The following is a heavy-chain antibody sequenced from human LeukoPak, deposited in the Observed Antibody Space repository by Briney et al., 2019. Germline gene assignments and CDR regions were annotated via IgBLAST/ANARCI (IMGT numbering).Heavy chain of an antibody. J-gene: IGHJ4*02. Sequence: PSETLSLTCTVSGGSISSSSYYWGWIRQPPGKGLEWIGSIYYSGSTYYNPSLKSRVTISVDTSKNQFSLKLSSVTAADTAVYYCARHLIYVYYFDYWGQGTLVTVSS. D-gene: IGHD5/OR15-5a*01. V-gene: IGHV4-39*01. CDR2: IYYSGST. CDR1: GGSISSSSYY. CDR3: ARHLIYVYYFDY.